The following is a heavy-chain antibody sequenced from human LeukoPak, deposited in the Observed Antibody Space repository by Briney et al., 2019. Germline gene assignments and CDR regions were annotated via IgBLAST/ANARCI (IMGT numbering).Heavy chain of an antibody. J-gene: IGHJ4*02. CDR3: ARGGYGTGIDY. V-gene: IGHV3-74*03. D-gene: IGHD2-8*02. CDR2: VDNGGSGR. Sequence: PGRSLRLSCAASGLTFSNYWMHWVRHAPGKGLVWVSYVDNGGSGREYADSVKGRFTISRDNVKSMVYLQMNSLRAEDTAVYYCARGGYGTGIDYWGQGTLVTVSS. CDR1: GLTFSNYW.